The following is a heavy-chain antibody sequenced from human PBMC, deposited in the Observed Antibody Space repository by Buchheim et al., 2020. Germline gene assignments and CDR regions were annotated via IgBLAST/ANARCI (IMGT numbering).Heavy chain of an antibody. CDR2: IIPLFGTT. Sequence: QVQLVQSGAEVKKPGSSVKVSCKASGGTFTNYAISWVRQAPGQGLDWMGWIIPLFGTTNYAQKFQGRVTITADESTAYMDLSSLRSEDTAVYYCARGLIAVAGTDYHYFAMDVWGQGTT. V-gene: IGHV1-69*01. D-gene: IGHD6-19*01. J-gene: IGHJ6*02. CDR1: GGTFTNYA. CDR3: ARGLIAVAGTDYHYFAMDV.